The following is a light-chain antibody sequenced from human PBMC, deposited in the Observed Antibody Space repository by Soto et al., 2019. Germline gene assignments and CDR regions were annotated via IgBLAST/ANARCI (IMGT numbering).Light chain of an antibody. V-gene: IGKV3D-15*01. CDR3: QQYNNWPPLT. Sequence: IVMTQSPATLSVSPGERATLSCRASQSVSSNLAWYQQKPGQAPRLLICGASTRATGIPARFSGSGSGTEFTLTISSLQSEDFAVYYCQQYNNWPPLTFGGGTKVEIK. CDR2: GAS. J-gene: IGKJ4*01. CDR1: QSVSSN.